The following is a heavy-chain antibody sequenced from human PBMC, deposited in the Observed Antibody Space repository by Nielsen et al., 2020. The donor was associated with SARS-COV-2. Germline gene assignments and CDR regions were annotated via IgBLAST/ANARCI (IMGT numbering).Heavy chain of an antibody. CDR3: ARVEGYDILTVGVG. J-gene: IGHJ4*02. Sequence: VSVKVSCKASGYTFTGYYMHWVRQAPGQGLEWMGGINPHSGVTDYAQTFQGRVTMTRDTSISTAYMELTRLRSDDTAVYYCARVEGYDILTVGVGWGQGTLVTVSS. CDR1: GYTFTGYY. D-gene: IGHD3-9*01. CDR2: INPHSGVT. V-gene: IGHV1-2*02.